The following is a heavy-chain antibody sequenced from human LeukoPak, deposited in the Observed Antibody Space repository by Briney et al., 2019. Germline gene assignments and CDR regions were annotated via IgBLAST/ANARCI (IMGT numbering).Heavy chain of an antibody. CDR2: MNPNSGNT. D-gene: IGHD3-22*01. V-gene: IGHV1-8*01. Sequence: ASVKVSCKASGYTFTSYDINWVRQATGQGLEWMGWMNPNSGNTGYAQKFQGRVTMTRNTSISTAYMELSSLRSEDTAVYYCARGNYYDSSGYSREYFDYWGQGTLVTVSS. J-gene: IGHJ4*02. CDR1: GYTFTSYD. CDR3: ARGNYYDSSGYSREYFDY.